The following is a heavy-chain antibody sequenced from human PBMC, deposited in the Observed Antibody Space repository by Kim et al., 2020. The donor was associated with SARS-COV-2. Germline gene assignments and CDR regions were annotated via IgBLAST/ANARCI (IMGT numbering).Heavy chain of an antibody. CDR2: ISSSSSSI. V-gene: IGHV3-48*02. CDR1: GFTFSNYS. D-gene: IGHD2-8*02. Sequence: GGSLRLSCAASGFTFSNYSMNWVRQAPGKGLEWVSSISSSSSSIYYADSVKGRFTISRDNAKNTLYLQMNSLRDEDTAVYYCARDFVTPRVLSPDYYYGMYVWGQGTPVTVSS. CDR3: ARDFVTPRVLSPDYYYGMYV. J-gene: IGHJ6*02.